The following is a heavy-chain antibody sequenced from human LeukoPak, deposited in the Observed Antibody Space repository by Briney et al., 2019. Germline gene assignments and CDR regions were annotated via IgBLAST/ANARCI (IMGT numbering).Heavy chain of an antibody. CDR1: GFTLSSYG. CDR3: AKAYYGSGSPLDWFDP. D-gene: IGHD3-10*01. CDR2: ISYDGSKK. Sequence: GGSLRLSCAASGFTLSSYGMHWVRQAPGKGLEWVAIISYDGSKKYYGDSVKGRFTISRDNSKNTLYLQMNSLRAEDTAVYYCAKAYYGSGSPLDWFDPWGQGTLVTVS. V-gene: IGHV3-30*18. J-gene: IGHJ5*02.